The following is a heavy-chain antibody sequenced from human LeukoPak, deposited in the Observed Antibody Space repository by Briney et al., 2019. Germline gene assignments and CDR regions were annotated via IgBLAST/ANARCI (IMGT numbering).Heavy chain of an antibody. CDR1: GFTFSRYW. CDR3: AKPFSSGWYNGGHNWFDP. Sequence: GGSLRLSCAASGFTFSRYWMHWVRQAPGKGLVWVSRINSDGSSTSYADSVKGRFTISRDNAKNTLYLQMNSLRAEDTAVYYCAKPFSSGWYNGGHNWFDPWGQGTLVTVSS. J-gene: IGHJ5*02. D-gene: IGHD6-19*01. V-gene: IGHV3-74*01. CDR2: INSDGSST.